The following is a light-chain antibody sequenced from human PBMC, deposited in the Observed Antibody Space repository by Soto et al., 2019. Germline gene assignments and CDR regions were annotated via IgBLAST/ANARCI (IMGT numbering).Light chain of an antibody. V-gene: IGLV2-14*01. CDR2: AVS. J-gene: IGLJ3*02. Sequence: QSALTQPASVSGSPGQSITISCSGTSSDVGSYDHVAWYQQFPGKTPKLMIYAVSNRPSGVSNRFSGSKSGNTASLTISGLQAEDEADYYCISYTSSSTWVFGGGTKLTVL. CDR1: SSDVGSYDH. CDR3: ISYTSSSTWV.